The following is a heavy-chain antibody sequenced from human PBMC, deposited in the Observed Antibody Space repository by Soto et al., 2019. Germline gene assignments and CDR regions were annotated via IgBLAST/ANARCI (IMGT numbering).Heavy chain of an antibody. CDR3: ARDYYDILTGYYGYYGMDV. J-gene: IGHJ6*02. D-gene: IGHD3-9*01. V-gene: IGHV4-31*03. Sequence: SETLSLTCTVSGGSISSGGYYWSWIRQHPGKGLEWIGYIYYSGSTYYNPSLKSRVTISVDTSKNQFSLKLSSVTAADTAVYYCARDYYDILTGYYGYYGMDVWGQATTVTVSS. CDR2: IYYSGST. CDR1: GGSISSGGYY.